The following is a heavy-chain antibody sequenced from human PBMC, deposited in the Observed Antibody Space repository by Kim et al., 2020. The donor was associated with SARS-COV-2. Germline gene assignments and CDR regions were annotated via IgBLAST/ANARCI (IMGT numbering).Heavy chain of an antibody. CDR1: GGSISSYY. Sequence: SETLSLTCTVSGGSISSYYWSWIRQPPGKGLEWIGYIYYSGSTNYNPSLKSRVTISVDTSKNQFSLKLSSVTAADTAVYYCARAIPLWVNPLGEAYGGFDPWGQGTLVTVSS. V-gene: IGHV4-59*01. CDR2: IYYSGST. D-gene: IGHD3-10*01. J-gene: IGHJ5*02. CDR3: ARAIPLWVNPLGEAYGGFDP.